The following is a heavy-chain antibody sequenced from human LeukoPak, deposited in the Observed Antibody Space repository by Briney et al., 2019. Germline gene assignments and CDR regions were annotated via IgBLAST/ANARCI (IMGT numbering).Heavy chain of an antibody. Sequence: GGSLRLSCAASGFIVGNSYMSWVRQAPGKGLEWISLIRTDDSTYYADSVKGRFTISRDTSRNTLYLQMNILRAEDTAVYYCAREAGGSYFHNWGQGTLVTVSS. D-gene: IGHD1-26*01. V-gene: IGHV3-53*01. CDR3: AREAGGSYFHN. CDR1: GFIVGNSY. J-gene: IGHJ1*01. CDR2: IRTDDST.